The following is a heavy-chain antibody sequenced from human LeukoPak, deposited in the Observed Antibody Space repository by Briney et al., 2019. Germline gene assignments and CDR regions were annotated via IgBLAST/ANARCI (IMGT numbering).Heavy chain of an antibody. V-gene: IGHV1-18*04. D-gene: IGHD1-26*01. CDR1: GYTFTGYY. Sequence: GASVKVSCKASGYTFTGYYMHWVRQAPGQGLEWMGWISAYNGNTNYAQKLQGRVTMTTDTSTSTAYMELRSLRSDDTAVYYCARDSGSSDAFDIWGQGTMVTVSS. CDR3: ARDSGSSDAFDI. J-gene: IGHJ3*02. CDR2: ISAYNGNT.